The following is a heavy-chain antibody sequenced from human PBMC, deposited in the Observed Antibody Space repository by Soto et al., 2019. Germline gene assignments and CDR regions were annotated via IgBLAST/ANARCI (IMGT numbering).Heavy chain of an antibody. CDR2: IIPILGSA. J-gene: IGHJ3*02. CDR1: GGTLSNYA. CDR3: ASRERVGAFDI. V-gene: IGHV1-69*01. Sequence: QVQLVQSGAEVKKPVSSVKVSCKASGGTLSNYAISWVRQAPGQVLEWMGGIIPILGSANNAQKFQDRVTITTDESTSTTYMELNSLRSEVAAVYYCASRERVGAFDIWGQGTMVTYSS. D-gene: IGHD1-26*01.